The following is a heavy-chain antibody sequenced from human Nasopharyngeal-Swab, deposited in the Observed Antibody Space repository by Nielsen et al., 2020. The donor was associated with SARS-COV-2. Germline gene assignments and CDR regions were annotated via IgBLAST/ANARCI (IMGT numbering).Heavy chain of an antibody. Sequence: GGSLRLSCAASGFTFSSYGMHWVRQAPGKGLEWVAVISYDGSNKYYADSVKGRFTISRDNSKNTLYLQMNSLRAEDTAVYYCAKCYGDHAAFDIWGQGTMVTVSS. CDR1: GFTFSSYG. V-gene: IGHV3-30*18. CDR3: AKCYGDHAAFDI. J-gene: IGHJ3*02. D-gene: IGHD4-17*01. CDR2: ISYDGSNK.